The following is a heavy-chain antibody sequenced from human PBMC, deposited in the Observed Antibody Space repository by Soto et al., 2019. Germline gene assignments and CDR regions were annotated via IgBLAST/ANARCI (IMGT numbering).Heavy chain of an antibody. CDR3: ARAPRGNYGYPSYFDY. Sequence: PGGSLRLSWAASGFTFRNYNMNWVRQAPGKGLEWLSYISGASGTIYYADSMQGRFTISVDTSKNQFSLKLSSVTAADTAVYYCARAPRGNYGYPSYFDYWGQGTLVTVSS. CDR1: GFTFRNYN. V-gene: IGHV3-48*01. CDR2: ISGASGTI. J-gene: IGHJ4*02. D-gene: IGHD3-10*01.